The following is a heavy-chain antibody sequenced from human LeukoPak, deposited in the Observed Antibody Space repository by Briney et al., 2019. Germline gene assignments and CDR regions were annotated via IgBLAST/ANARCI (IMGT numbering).Heavy chain of an antibody. D-gene: IGHD6-25*01. Sequence: SQTLSLTCAISGDSVSSNSATWNWIRQSPSRGLEWLGRTYYRSKWYNDYAVSVKSGITINPDTSKNQFSLQLNPVTPEDTAVYYCARATRISAAGTFYFDYWGQGTLVTVSS. J-gene: IGHJ4*02. CDR2: TYYRSKWYN. CDR3: ARATRISAAGTFYFDY. CDR1: GDSVSSNSAT. V-gene: IGHV6-1*01.